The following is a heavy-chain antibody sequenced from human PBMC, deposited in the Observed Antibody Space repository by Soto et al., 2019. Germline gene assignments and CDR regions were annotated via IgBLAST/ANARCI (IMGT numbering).Heavy chain of an antibody. D-gene: IGHD6-13*01. V-gene: IGHV4-34*01. J-gene: IGHJ5*02. Sequence: QVQLQQWGAGLLKPSETLSLTCAVYGGSFSGYYWSWIRQPPGKGLEWIGEINHSGSTNYNPSLKSRVTIXXDXSXXQFPLKLSAVTAADTAVYYCARDGYSSSWCGWFDPWGQGPLVTVSS. CDR1: GGSFSGYY. CDR3: ARDGYSSSWCGWFDP. CDR2: INHSGST.